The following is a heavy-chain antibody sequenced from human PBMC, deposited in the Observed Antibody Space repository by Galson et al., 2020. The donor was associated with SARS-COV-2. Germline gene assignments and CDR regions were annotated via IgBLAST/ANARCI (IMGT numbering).Heavy chain of an antibody. CDR1: GYTFTSYY. J-gene: IGHJ4*02. Sequence: GESLKISCKASGYTFTSYYMHWVRQAPGQGLEWMGIINPSGGSTSYAQKFQGRVTMTRDTSTSTVYMELSSLRSEDTAVYYCARDRGECVLMVYAIGGCDYWGQGTLVTVSS. CDR2: INPSGGST. D-gene: IGHD2-8*01. CDR3: ARDRGECVLMVYAIGGCDY. V-gene: IGHV1-46*01.